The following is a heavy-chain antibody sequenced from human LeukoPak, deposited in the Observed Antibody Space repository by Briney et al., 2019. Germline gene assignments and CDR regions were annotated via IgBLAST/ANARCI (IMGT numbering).Heavy chain of an antibody. V-gene: IGHV3-23*01. CDR1: GVTFSSYA. CDR2: VSGSVDRT. CDR3: AKDSKSVGASFRSYHYMDV. D-gene: IGHD1-26*01. Sequence: GGSLRLSCAASGVTFSSYAMSWVRQAPRQGLEWGSAVSGSVDRTPSADSAKGRFTISKDTSKNTRYLQMNSLRPEDTALYITAKDSKSVGASFRSYHYMDVWGQGTAVTVSS. J-gene: IGHJ6*03.